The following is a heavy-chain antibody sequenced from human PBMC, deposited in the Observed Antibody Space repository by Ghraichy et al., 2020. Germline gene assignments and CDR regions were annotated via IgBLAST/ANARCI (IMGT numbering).Heavy chain of an antibody. D-gene: IGHD2-21*01. CDR1: GFTFSSYG. V-gene: IGHV3-7*01. CDR2: IKQDGSEK. CDR3: ARGVSYFRH. J-gene: IGHJ1*01. Sequence: GGSLRFSCAASGFTFSSYGMSWVRQAPGRGLEWVANIKQDGSEKYYVDSVKGRFTISRDNTKNSVYLQMDSLRAEDTAVYYCARGVSYFRHWGQGTLVTVSS.